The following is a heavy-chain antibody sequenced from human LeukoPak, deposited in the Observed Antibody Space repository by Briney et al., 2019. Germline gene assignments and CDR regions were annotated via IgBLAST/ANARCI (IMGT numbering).Heavy chain of an antibody. Sequence: SGGSLRLSCAASGFTFSSYWMHWVRQGPREGLVWLSRISSDGSSTSYADSVKGRFTMSRDNAKNTLYLQMNSLRAEDTAVYYCARVLTFPGIASDYWGQGTLVTVSS. CDR1: GFTFSSYW. J-gene: IGHJ4*02. D-gene: IGHD6-13*01. V-gene: IGHV3-74*01. CDR2: ISSDGSST. CDR3: ARVLTFPGIASDY.